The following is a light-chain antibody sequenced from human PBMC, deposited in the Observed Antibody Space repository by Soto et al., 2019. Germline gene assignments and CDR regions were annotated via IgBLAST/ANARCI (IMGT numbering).Light chain of an antibody. V-gene: IGLV3-21*04. CDR1: NIGSKS. J-gene: IGLJ2*01. Sequence: SYELTRPPSVSVAPGKTARITCGGNNIGSKSVHWYQQKPGQAPVLVISYDSDRPSGIPERFSGSNSGSTATLTISRVEAGDEADYYCQVWDSSSDHVVFGGGTKLTVL. CDR2: YDS. CDR3: QVWDSSSDHVV.